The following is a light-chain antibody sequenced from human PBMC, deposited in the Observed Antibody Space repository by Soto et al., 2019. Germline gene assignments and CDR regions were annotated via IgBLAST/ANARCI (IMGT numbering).Light chain of an antibody. Sequence: DLQMTQSPSSLSASMGDRVSITCRASQSMGTDLNWYQQKPGKAPKLLIYGASTLQGGVPSRFSGSVSGTEFTLTISSLQPGDLATYFCQQTYSTPWTFGQGTKVDI. V-gene: IGKV1-39*01. CDR2: GAS. CDR1: QSMGTD. CDR3: QQTYSTPWT. J-gene: IGKJ1*01.